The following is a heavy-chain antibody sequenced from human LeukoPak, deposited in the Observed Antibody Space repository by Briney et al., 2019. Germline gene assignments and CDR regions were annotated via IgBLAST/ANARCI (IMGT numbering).Heavy chain of an antibody. V-gene: IGHV4-38-2*02. Sequence: SETLSLTCTVSGYSISSGYYWGWIRQPPVKGLEWIGTIYHSGSTYYNPSLKSRVTISVDTSKTQFSLRLNSVTAADTAVYYCARGSAPIWSGELEWFDPWGQGNLVTVSS. CDR1: GYSISSGYY. D-gene: IGHD3-10*01. CDR3: ARGSAPIWSGELEWFDP. CDR2: IYHSGST. J-gene: IGHJ5*02.